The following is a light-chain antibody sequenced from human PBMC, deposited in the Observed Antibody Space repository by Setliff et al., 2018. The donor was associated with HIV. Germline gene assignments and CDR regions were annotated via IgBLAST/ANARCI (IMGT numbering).Light chain of an antibody. V-gene: IGLV2-14*03. CDR3: SSYTSSSSYV. CDR1: NSDVGVNKF. Sequence: QSALAQHASVSGSPGQSVTISCTGDNSDVGVNKFVSWYQQHPGKAPKLMIYDVSNRPSGVSNRFSGSKSGNTASLTISGLQAEDEADYYCSSYTSSSSYVFGTGTKVTVL. J-gene: IGLJ1*01. CDR2: DVS.